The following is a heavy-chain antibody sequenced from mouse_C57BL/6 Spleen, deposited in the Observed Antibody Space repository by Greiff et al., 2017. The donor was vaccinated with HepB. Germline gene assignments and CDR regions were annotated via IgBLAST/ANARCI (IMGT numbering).Heavy chain of an antibody. CDR3: AREGYDYDFDY. CDR2: INPSNGGT. V-gene: IGHV1-53*01. Sequence: VQLQQSGAELVKPGASVKLSCKASGYTFTSYWMHWVKQRPGQGLEWIGNINPSNGGTNYNEKFKSKATLTVDKSSSTAYMQLSSLTSEDSAVYYCAREGYDYDFDYWGQGTTLTVSS. D-gene: IGHD2-4*01. J-gene: IGHJ2*01. CDR1: GYTFTSYW.